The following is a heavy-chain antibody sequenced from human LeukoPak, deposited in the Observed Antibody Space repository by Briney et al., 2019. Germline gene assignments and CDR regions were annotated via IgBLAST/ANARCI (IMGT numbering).Heavy chain of an antibody. CDR1: GYTLTELS. CDR3: ATQHSGWYGGFVDY. D-gene: IGHD6-19*01. Sequence: ASVKVSCKVSGYTLTELSMHWVRQAPGKGLEWMGGFDPEDGETIYAQKFQGRVTMTEDTSTDTAYMELSSLRSEDTGVYYCATQHSGWYGGFVDYWGEGTLVTVSS. V-gene: IGHV1-24*01. J-gene: IGHJ4*02. CDR2: FDPEDGET.